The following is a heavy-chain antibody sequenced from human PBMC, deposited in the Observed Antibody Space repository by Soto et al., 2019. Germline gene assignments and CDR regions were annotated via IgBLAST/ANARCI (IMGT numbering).Heavy chain of an antibody. Sequence: QVQLQESGPGLVKPSGTLSLTCAVSSDSISSSNWWSWVRQPPGKGLEWIGEIYHSGSTNDTPSLKSRVTRPGDKSKNQFSLKLTAVTAADTAIYYGARARGGYYGAHRYFDLWGRGTLVTVSS. D-gene: IGHD3-10*01. CDR2: IYHSGST. CDR1: SDSISSSNW. J-gene: IGHJ2*01. V-gene: IGHV4-4*02. CDR3: ARARGGYYGAHRYFDL.